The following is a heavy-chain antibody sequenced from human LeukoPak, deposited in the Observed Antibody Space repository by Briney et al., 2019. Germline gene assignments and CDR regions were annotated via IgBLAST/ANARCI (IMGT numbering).Heavy chain of an antibody. J-gene: IGHJ1*01. CDR1: GFTFSNAW. Sequence: EPGGSLRLSCAASGFTFSNAWMSWVRQAPGKGLEWVGRIKSKTDGGTTDYAAPVKGRFTNSRDDSKNTLYLQMNSLKTEDTAVYHCTTDGLYGDGYFQHWGQGTLVTVSS. CDR3: TTDGLYGDGYFQH. D-gene: IGHD4-17*01. CDR2: IKSKTDGGTT. V-gene: IGHV3-15*01.